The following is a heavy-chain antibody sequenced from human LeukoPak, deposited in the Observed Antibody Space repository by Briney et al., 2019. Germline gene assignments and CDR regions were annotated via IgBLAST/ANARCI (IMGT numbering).Heavy chain of an antibody. CDR1: GYTFTSYG. CDR2: INPNSGGT. D-gene: IGHD3-10*01. J-gene: IGHJ4*02. CDR3: AREMVRGSRPFDY. Sequence: ASVKVSCKASGYTFTSYGISWVRQAPGQGLEWMGWINPNSGGTNYAQKFQGRVTMTRDTSISTAYMELSRLRSDDTAVYYCAREMVRGSRPFDYWGQGTLVTVSS. V-gene: IGHV1-2*02.